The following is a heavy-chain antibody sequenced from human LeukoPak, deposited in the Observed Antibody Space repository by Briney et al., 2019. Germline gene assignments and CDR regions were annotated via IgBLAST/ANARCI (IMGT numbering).Heavy chain of an antibody. CDR3: ARDGRDSSGYYSPNY. CDR2: ISYDGSNK. J-gene: IGHJ4*02. Sequence: GGSLRLACAASGFTFNSYAMHWVRQAPGKGREWVAVISYDGSNKYYADSVKGRFTISRDNSKNTLYLQMSSLRAEDTAVYYCARDGRDSSGYYSPNYWGQGTLVTVSS. V-gene: IGHV3-30*15. CDR1: GFTFNSYA. D-gene: IGHD3-22*01.